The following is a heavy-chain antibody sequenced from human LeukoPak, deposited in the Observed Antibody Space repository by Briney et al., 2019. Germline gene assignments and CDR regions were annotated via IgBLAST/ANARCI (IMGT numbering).Heavy chain of an antibody. CDR1: GFTFSNYW. CDR3: ARDSPTSMIVNGFFAS. Sequence: PGGSLRLSCTASGFTFSNYWMSWVRQAPGKGLEWVATIRQDGSEKYYVDSVKGRFTIFRDNAKNSLYLQMSSLRADDTAVYYCARDSPTSMIVNGFFASWGLGTQVTVSS. CDR2: IRQDGSEK. D-gene: IGHD3-22*01. V-gene: IGHV3-7*01. J-gene: IGHJ4*02.